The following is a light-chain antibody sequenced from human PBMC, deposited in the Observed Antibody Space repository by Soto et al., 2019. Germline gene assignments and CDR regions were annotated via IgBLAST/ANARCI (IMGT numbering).Light chain of an antibody. CDR3: FLTYSGARV. V-gene: IGLV7-46*01. J-gene: IGLJ2*01. CDR1: TGTVTSGHY. CDR2: DTS. Sequence: QTVVTQEPSLTVSPGGTVTLTCGSSTGTVTSGHYPYWFQQKPGQAPRTLIYDTSNKHSWTPARFSGSLLGGKAALTLSGAQHEDEADYYCFLTYSGARVFGGGTKLTVL.